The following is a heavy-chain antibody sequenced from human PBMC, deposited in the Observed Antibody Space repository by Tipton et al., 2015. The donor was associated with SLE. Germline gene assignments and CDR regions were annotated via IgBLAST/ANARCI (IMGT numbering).Heavy chain of an antibody. CDR3: ARDLRSLFDS. CDR1: GGSFSGYY. Sequence: TLSLTCAVYGGSFSGYYWSWIRQPPGKGLEWIGEVNHSGSTNYNPSLKSRVTIFVDTSKNQFSLRLSSVTAADTAVYYCARDLRSLFDSWGQGTLVTVSS. CDR2: VNHSGST. J-gene: IGHJ4*02. V-gene: IGHV4-34*01.